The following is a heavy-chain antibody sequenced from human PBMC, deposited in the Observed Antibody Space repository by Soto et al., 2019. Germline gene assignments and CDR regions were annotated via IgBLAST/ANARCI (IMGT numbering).Heavy chain of an antibody. Sequence: PSETLSLTCTVSGGSIRVQSYYWTWIRQTPGKGLEWVGSSYYSGTSYFNPALKSRVMMSVDTSKKQFSLRLRSVTAADTAVYYCVRDGTKTLRDWFDPWGQGISVTVSS. D-gene: IGHD1-1*01. CDR1: GGSIRVQSYY. V-gene: IGHV4-39*07. CDR2: SYYSGTS. J-gene: IGHJ5*02. CDR3: VRDGTKTLRDWFDP.